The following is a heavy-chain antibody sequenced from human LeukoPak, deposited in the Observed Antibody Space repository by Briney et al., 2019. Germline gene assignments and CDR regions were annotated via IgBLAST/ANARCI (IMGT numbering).Heavy chain of an antibody. V-gene: IGHV3-23*01. CDR3: AKGAIWFGEVFDY. CDR1: GFTFSSYA. D-gene: IGHD3-10*01. CDR2: LSGSGGST. J-gene: IGHJ4*02. Sequence: PGGSLRLSCAASGFTFSSYAMSWVRQAPGKGREWVSALSGSGGSTYYADSVKGRFTISRDNSKNTLYLQMNSLRAEGTAVYYCAKGAIWFGEVFDYWGQGTLVTVSS.